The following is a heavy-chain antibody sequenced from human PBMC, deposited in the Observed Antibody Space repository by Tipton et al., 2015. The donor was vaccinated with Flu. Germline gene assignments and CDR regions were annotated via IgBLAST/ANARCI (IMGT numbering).Heavy chain of an antibody. V-gene: IGHV4-61*01. CDR2: IYYSGST. CDR3: ARAYFAYYYGSGGYYNVVYFHH. D-gene: IGHD3-10*01. J-gene: IGHJ1*01. Sequence: TLSLTCSVSGGSVSSDTDYWSWIRQPPGKGLEWIGYIYYSGSTNYNPSLKSRVTISLDTSKNQFSLKLSSVTAADTAVYYCARAYFAYYYGSGGYYNVVYFHHWGQGTLVTVSS. CDR1: GGSVSSDTDY.